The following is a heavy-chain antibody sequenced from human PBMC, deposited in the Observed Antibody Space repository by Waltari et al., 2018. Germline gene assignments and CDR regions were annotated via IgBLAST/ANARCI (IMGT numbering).Heavy chain of an antibody. CDR3: ARDQYYYGSGSYRGMDV. D-gene: IGHD3-10*01. J-gene: IGHJ6*02. CDR1: GFTVSSNY. CDR2: IYSGGST. Sequence: EVQLVESGGGLIQPGGSLRLSCAASGFTVSSNYMSWVRQAPGKGLEWVSVIYSGGSTYYADSVKGRFTISRDNSKNTLYLQMNSLRAEDTAVYYCARDQYYYGSGSYRGMDVWGQGTTVTISS. V-gene: IGHV3-53*01.